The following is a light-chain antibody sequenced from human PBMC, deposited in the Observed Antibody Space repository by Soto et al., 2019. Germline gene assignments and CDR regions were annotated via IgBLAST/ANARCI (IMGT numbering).Light chain of an antibody. CDR3: CSYASSSTLVV. CDR1: SSDVGSYNL. Sequence: QSALTQPASVSGSPGQSITISCTGTSSDVGSYNLVSWYQQHPGKAPKLMIYEVTKRPSGVSNRFSGSKSGNTASLTISGLQAEDEADYYCCSYASSSTLVVFGGGTKVTVL. V-gene: IGLV2-23*02. J-gene: IGLJ2*01. CDR2: EVT.